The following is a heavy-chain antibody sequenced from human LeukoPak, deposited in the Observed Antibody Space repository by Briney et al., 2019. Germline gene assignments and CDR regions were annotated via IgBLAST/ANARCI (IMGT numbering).Heavy chain of an antibody. Sequence: ASVKVSCKASGYTFTSYYMHWVRQAPGQGLEWMGRINPNSGGTNYAQKFQGRVTMTRDTSISTAYMELSRLRSDDTAVYYCAREVVAAGNWFDPWGQGTLVTVSS. CDR1: GYTFTSYY. V-gene: IGHV1-2*06. CDR2: INPNSGGT. CDR3: AREVVAAGNWFDP. D-gene: IGHD2-15*01. J-gene: IGHJ5*02.